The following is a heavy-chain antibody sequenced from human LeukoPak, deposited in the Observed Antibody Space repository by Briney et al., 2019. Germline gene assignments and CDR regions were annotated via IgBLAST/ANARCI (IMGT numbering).Heavy chain of an antibody. CDR2: INHSGST. V-gene: IGHV4-34*01. CDR3: ASTNIVATTDY. J-gene: IGHJ4*02. CDR1: GGSFSGYY. Sequence: SETLSLTCAVYGGSFSGYYWSWIRQPPGKGLEWIREINHSGSTNYNPSLKSRVTISVDTSKNQFSLKLSSVTAADTAVYYCASTNIVATTDYWGQGTLVTVSS. D-gene: IGHD5-12*01.